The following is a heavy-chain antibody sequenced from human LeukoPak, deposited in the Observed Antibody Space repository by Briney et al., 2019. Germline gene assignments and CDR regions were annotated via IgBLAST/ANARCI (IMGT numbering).Heavy chain of an antibody. CDR1: GYTFTSYG. D-gene: IGHD2-2*02. Sequence: ASVKVSCKASGYTFTSYGISWVRQAPGQGLEWMGWISAYNGNTNCAQKLQGRVTMTTDTSTSTAYMELRSLRSDDTAVYYCARDRCSSTSCYRGDNWFDPWGQGTLVTVSS. CDR2: ISAYNGNT. J-gene: IGHJ5*02. CDR3: ARDRCSSTSCYRGDNWFDP. V-gene: IGHV1-18*01.